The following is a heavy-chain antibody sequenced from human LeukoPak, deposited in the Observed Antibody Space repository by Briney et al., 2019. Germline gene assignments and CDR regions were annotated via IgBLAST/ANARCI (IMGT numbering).Heavy chain of an antibody. D-gene: IGHD1-14*01. CDR1: GFTFSSCA. J-gene: IGHJ4*02. V-gene: IGHV3-23*01. CDR3: ASRPRADMGPLDY. Sequence: GGSLRLSCAASGFTFSSCAMTWVRQAPGKGLEWVASITGDGTRTYYTDSVKGRFTISRDNSKNTLYLQMNSRRADETAIYYCASRPRADMGPLDYWGQGSLVTVST. CDR2: ITGDGTRT.